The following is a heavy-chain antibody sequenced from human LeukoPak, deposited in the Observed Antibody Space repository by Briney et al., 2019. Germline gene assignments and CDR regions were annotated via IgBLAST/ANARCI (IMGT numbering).Heavy chain of an antibody. CDR1: GYTFTSYG. V-gene: IGHV1-18*04. Sequence: ASVKVSCKASGYTFTSYGISWVRQAPGQGLEWMGWISAYNGNTNYAQKLQGRVTMTTDTSTSTAYMELGSLRSDDTAVYYCARSGGSGSSPGDAFDIWGQGTMVTVSS. CDR3: ARSGGSGSSPGDAFDI. D-gene: IGHD3-10*01. CDR2: ISAYNGNT. J-gene: IGHJ3*02.